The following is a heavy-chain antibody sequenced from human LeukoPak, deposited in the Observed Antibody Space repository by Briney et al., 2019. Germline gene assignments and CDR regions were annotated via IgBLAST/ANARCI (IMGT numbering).Heavy chain of an antibody. D-gene: IGHD2/OR15-2a*01. CDR2: ISTTGSTI. CDR1: GFTFSDSY. CDR3: ARAASTPQNYYYFYMDV. Sequence: PGGSLRLSCAASGFTFSDSYMSWIRQVPGKGLEWASYISTTGSTIYYADSVEGRFTFSRDNAKNSLYLQMNSLRAEDTAVHYCARAASTPQNYYYFYMDVWGKGTTVTVSS. V-gene: IGHV3-11*01. J-gene: IGHJ6*03.